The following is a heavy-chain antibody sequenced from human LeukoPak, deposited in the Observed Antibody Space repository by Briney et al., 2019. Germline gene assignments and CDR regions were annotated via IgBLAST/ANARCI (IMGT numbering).Heavy chain of an antibody. CDR3: TKDLTIQIWLLGFDS. V-gene: IGHV3-23*01. D-gene: IGHD3-22*01. CDR2: ISGSGVTT. J-gene: IGHJ4*02. Sequence: PGGSLRLSCVGSDFPFSNYAMSWVRQAPGKGLEWVSVISGSGVTTNYADSVKGRFTISRDNSKNTLYLQMNNLRADDTAVYYCTKDLTIQIWLLGFDSWGQGTLVTAAS. CDR1: DFPFSNYA.